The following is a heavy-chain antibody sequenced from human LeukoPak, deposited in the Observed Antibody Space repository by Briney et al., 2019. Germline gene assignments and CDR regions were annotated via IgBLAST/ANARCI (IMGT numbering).Heavy chain of an antibody. CDR2: ISAYNGNT. CDR3: ARDGAADSSGYYLRGVDY. D-gene: IGHD3-22*01. V-gene: IGHV1-18*01. CDR1: GYTFTSYG. J-gene: IGHJ4*02. Sequence: ASVMVSCKASGYTFTSYGISWVRQAPGQGLEWMGWISAYNGNTNYAQKLQGRVTMTTDTSTSTAYMELRSLRSDDTAVYYCARDGAADSSGYYLRGVDYWGQGTLVTVSS.